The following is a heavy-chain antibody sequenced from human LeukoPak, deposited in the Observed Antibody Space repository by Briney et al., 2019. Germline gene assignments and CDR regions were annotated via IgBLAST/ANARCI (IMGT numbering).Heavy chain of an antibody. CDR1: GYSISSGYY. CDR3: ARGYTSGWYPVFADY. Sequence: SETLSLTCAVSGYSISSGYYWGWIRQPPGKGLEWIGSIYHSGSTYYNPSLRSRGTISVDTSKNQFSLKLSSVTAADTAVYYCARGYTSGWYPVFADYWGQGTLVTVSS. J-gene: IGHJ4*02. D-gene: IGHD6-19*01. CDR2: IYHSGST. V-gene: IGHV4-38-2*01.